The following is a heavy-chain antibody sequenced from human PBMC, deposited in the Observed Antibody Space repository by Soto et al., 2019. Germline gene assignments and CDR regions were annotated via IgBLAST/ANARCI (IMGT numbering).Heavy chain of an antibody. CDR3: ARDYMAVVD. Sequence: QVQLQESGPGLVKPSQTLSLTCTVSGSSISSGSYYWSWIRQHPGKGLEWIGYIYHSGSTYYNPSLKSRATITLDTSKNQFSLKLSSVTAADTAVYYCARDYMAVVDWGQGTLVTVSS. D-gene: IGHD2-15*01. J-gene: IGHJ4*02. CDR1: GSSISSGSYY. CDR2: IYHSGST. V-gene: IGHV4-31*03.